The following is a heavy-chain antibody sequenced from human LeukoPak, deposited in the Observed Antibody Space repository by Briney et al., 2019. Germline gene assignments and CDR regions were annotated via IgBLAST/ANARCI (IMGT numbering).Heavy chain of an antibody. CDR1: GFTFSNAW. Sequence: GGSLRLSCAASGFTFSNAWMSWVRQAPGKGLDWVGRIKSKTDGGTTDYAAPVKGRFTISRDDSKNTLYLQMNSLKTEDTAVYYCTTDPEYGDYEGYYFDYWGQGTLVTVSP. V-gene: IGHV3-15*01. J-gene: IGHJ4*02. D-gene: IGHD4-17*01. CDR3: TTDPEYGDYEGYYFDY. CDR2: IKSKTDGGTT.